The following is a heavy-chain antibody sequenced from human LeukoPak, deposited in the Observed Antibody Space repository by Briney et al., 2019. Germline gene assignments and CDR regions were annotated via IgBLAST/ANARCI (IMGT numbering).Heavy chain of an antibody. V-gene: IGHV3-66*01. CDR2: LYSNGDT. Sequence: GGSLRLSCAASGFGVSRNYMNWVRQAPGKGLEWVSILYSNGDTYYGNSVKGRFTISRDNSRNTLYLQMNSLRAEDSAVYYCARGPYCGGGTCYTLGAFDIWGQGTVASVSS. CDR1: GFGVSRNY. J-gene: IGHJ3*02. D-gene: IGHD2-15*01. CDR3: ARGPYCGGGTCYTLGAFDI.